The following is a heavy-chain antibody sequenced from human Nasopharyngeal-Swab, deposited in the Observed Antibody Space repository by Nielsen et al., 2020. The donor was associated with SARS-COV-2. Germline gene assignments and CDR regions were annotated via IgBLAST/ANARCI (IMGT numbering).Heavy chain of an antibody. J-gene: IGHJ5*02. D-gene: IGHD1-26*01. CDR1: GFTFSRYS. Sequence: GESLKISCAASGFTFSRYSMTWVRQAPGKGLEWVANIKQDGSEKYYVDSVKGRFTISRENVKNSLYLQMSSLRAEDTAVYYCLSGGERSSWGQGTLVTVSS. CDR2: IKQDGSEK. CDR3: LSGGERSS. V-gene: IGHV3-7*03.